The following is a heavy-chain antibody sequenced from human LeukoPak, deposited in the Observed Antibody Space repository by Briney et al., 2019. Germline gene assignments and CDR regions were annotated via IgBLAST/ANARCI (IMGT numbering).Heavy chain of an antibody. D-gene: IGHD2-21*01. CDR2: IYSSGST. V-gene: IGHV4-4*07. Sequence: SETLSLTCTVSGDSINGYFWSWVRQPAGKGLEWIGRIYSSGSTNYNPSLKSRVTMSVDTSKNQFFLNLTSMTAADTAVYYCAREGGDPWSAWGQGTLVTVSS. CDR3: AREGGDPWSA. J-gene: IGHJ5*02. CDR1: GDSINGYF.